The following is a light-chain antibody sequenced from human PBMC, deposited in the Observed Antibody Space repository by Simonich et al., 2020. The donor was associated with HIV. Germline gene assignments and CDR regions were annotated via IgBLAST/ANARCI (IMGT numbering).Light chain of an antibody. V-gene: IGKV1-39*01. CDR3: QQSYSTPRT. Sequence: IQLTPSPSSLSASVGDRVTITCRASQGIRHDLGWYQQKPGKAPKLLIYAVFSLQSGVPSRVSASGSGTDFTLTISSLQPEDFATYYCQQSYSTPRTFGQGTKVEIK. J-gene: IGKJ1*01. CDR1: QGIRHD. CDR2: AVF.